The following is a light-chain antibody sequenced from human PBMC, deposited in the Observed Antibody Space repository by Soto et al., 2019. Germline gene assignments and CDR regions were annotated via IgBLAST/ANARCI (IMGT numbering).Light chain of an antibody. V-gene: IGKV3-11*01. CDR1: QSIGNY. CDR3: QQRDIWPWT. CDR2: AKS. J-gene: IGKJ1*01. Sequence: EVVLTQSTATLSLSPWEGATLSCRASQSIGNYLAWYTTQPGQAPRILIYAKSKRATVIPARFSGIGSRTDITLTISSLEPEDLSVYYCQQRDIWPWTFGQGTKVDIK.